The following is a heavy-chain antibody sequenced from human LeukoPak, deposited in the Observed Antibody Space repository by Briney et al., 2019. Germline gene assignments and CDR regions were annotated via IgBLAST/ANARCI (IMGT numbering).Heavy chain of an antibody. CDR1: GYTFTGYY. J-gene: IGHJ3*02. V-gene: IGHV1-2*02. Sequence: SVKVSCKPSGYTFTGYYMHWVRQAPGHGLEWMGWINPNSGGTNYAQKFQGRVTMTRDTSISTAYMELSRLRSDDTAVYYCARPMVRGVKYAFDIWGQGTMVTVSS. CDR3: ARPMVRGVKYAFDI. D-gene: IGHD3-10*01. CDR2: INPNSGGT.